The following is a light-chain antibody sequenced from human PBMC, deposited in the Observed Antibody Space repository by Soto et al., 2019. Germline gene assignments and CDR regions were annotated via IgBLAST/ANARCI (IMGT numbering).Light chain of an antibody. CDR1: QSVASSY. J-gene: IGKJ1*01. CDR2: GAS. Sequence: EIVLTQSPGTLSLSPGERATLSCRASQSVASSYLAWYQQKPGQAPRLLVSGASRRATGIPDRFSGSGSGTDFTLTINRLEPEDFAVYYCQQYGHSPRTFGQGTKVEIK. V-gene: IGKV3-20*01. CDR3: QQYGHSPRT.